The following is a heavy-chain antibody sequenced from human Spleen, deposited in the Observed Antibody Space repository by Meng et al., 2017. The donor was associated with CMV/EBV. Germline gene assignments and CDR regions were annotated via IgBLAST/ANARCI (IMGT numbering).Heavy chain of an antibody. D-gene: IGHD6-13*01. CDR3: ARAAEYTTSWYSY. V-gene: IGHV1-46*01. J-gene: IGHJ4*02. Sequence: KASGYTFSSYYLHWVRQAPEQGREWMGIINPSGGSTIYAQKFQGRVTMTRDTSTSTVYMELSSLTFEDTAVYFCARAAEYTTSWYSYWGQGTLVTVSS. CDR2: INPSGGST. CDR1: GYTFSSYY.